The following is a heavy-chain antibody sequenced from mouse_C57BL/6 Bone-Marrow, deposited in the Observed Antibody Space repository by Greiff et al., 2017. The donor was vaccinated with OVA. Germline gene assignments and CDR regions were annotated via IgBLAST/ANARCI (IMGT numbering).Heavy chain of an antibody. J-gene: IGHJ2*01. D-gene: IGHD2-3*01. CDR2: ISSGGSYT. CDR3: ARQGWLLLDY. V-gene: IGHV5-6*01. CDR1: GFTFSSYG. Sequence: EVMLVESGGDLVKPGGSLKLSCAASGFTFSSYGMSWVRQTPDQRLEWVATISSGGSYTYYPDSVKGRFTISRDNAKNTLYLQMSSLKSEDTAMYYCARQGWLLLDYWGQGTTLTVTS.